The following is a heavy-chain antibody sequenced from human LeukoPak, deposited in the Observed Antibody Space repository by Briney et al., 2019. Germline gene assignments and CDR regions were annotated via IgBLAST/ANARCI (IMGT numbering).Heavy chain of an antibody. J-gene: IGHJ4*02. CDR2: ISGSVGST. D-gene: IGHD3-22*01. CDR1: GLTFSSYA. CDR3: ARRSPYYDSSGYYLDY. Sequence: GGSLRLSCAASGLTFSSYAMIWVRQAPGKGLEWVSAISGSVGSTYYADSVKGRFTISRDNSKNTLYLQMNSLRAEDSAVYYCARRSPYYDSSGYYLDYWGQGTLVTVSS. V-gene: IGHV3-23*01.